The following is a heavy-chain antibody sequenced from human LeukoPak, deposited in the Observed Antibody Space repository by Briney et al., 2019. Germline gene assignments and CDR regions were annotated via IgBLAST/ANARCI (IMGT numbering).Heavy chain of an antibody. V-gene: IGHV4-59*01. D-gene: IGHD7-27*01. Sequence: SETLSLTCTVSGGSISSYYWSWIRQPPGKGLEWIGYIYYSGSTNYNPSLKSRVTISVGTSKNQFSLKLSSVTAADTAVYYCAKSRTGDGLDYWGQGTLVTVSS. CDR2: IYYSGST. CDR1: GGSISSYY. CDR3: AKSRTGDGLDY. J-gene: IGHJ4*02.